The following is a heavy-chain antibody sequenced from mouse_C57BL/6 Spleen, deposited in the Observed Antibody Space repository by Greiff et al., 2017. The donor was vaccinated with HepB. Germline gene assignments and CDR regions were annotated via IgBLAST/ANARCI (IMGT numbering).Heavy chain of an antibody. CDR3: APSPFAY. CDR1: GYSITSGYY. Sequence: EVKLMESGPGLVKPSQSLSLTCSVTGYSITSGYYWNWIRQFPGNKLEWMGYISYDGSNNYNPSLKNRISITRDTSKNQFFLKLTSVTTEDTATYDCAPSPFAYWGQGTLVTVSA. J-gene: IGHJ3*01. CDR2: ISYDGSN. V-gene: IGHV3-6*01.